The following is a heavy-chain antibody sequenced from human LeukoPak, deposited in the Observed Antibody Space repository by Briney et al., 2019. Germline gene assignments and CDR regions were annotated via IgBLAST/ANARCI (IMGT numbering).Heavy chain of an antibody. CDR3: ARAPSEIGGYYPEYFRH. D-gene: IGHD3-22*01. CDR1: GFTFSTYW. CDR2: IKSDGST. Sequence: TGGSLRLSCAASGFTFSTYWMHWVRQAPGKGLVWVSRIKSDGSTNYADSVKGRFTISRDNAKNTVSLQMNGLRPEDTGVYYCARAPSEIGGYYPEYFRHWGQGTLVTVSS. V-gene: IGHV3-74*01. J-gene: IGHJ1*01.